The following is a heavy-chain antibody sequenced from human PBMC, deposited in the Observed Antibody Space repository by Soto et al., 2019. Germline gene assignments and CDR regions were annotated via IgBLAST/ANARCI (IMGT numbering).Heavy chain of an antibody. Sequence: GSLRLSCAASGFTVSSNYMSWVRQAPGKGLEWVSFIYSGGSTYYADSVKGRFTISRDNSKNTLYLQMNSLRAEDTAVYYCASEYYYYGMDVWGQGTTVTVSS. CDR3: ASEYYYYGMDV. V-gene: IGHV3-53*01. CDR1: GFTVSSNY. CDR2: IYSGGST. J-gene: IGHJ6*02.